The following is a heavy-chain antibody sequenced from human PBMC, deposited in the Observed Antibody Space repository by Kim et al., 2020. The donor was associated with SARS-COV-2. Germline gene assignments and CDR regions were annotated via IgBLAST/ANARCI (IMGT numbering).Heavy chain of an antibody. CDR1: GYTFISYD. D-gene: IGHD2-15*01. Sequence: ASVKVSCKASGYTFISYDMSWVRQAPGQGLEWMGWINSNTGNPTYAQGFTGRFVFSLDTSVSTAYLQISSLKAEDTALYYCARARYCSTGSCYGDYWGQGTLVTVSS. V-gene: IGHV7-4-1*02. CDR3: ARARYCSTGSCYGDY. CDR2: INSNTGNP. J-gene: IGHJ4*02.